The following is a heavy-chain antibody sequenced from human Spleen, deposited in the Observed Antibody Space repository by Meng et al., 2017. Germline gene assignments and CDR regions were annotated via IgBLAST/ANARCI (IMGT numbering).Heavy chain of an antibody. CDR3: ARGPVIAIARNWFDA. Sequence: GESLKISCAASGFTFGSYWMHWLRQVPGKGLVWVARISDDGTNPSYADSVKGRFTVSRDNAENTLYLQMNSLRTEDSAVYYCARGPVIAIARNWFDAWGQGTLVTVSS. D-gene: IGHD2/OR15-2a*01. V-gene: IGHV3-74*01. CDR2: ISDDGTNP. CDR1: GFTFGSYW. J-gene: IGHJ5*02.